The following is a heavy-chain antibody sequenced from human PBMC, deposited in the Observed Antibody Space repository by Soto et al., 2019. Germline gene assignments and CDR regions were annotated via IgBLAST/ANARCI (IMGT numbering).Heavy chain of an antibody. CDR2: IIPIFGTA. D-gene: IGHD1-7*01. CDR3: ARVNWNYDLGYYYGMDV. V-gene: IGHV1-69*13. Sequence: SVKVSCKASGGTFSSYAISWVRQAPGQGLEWMGGIIPIFGTANYAQKFQGRVTITADESTSTAYMELSSLRSEDTAVYYCARVNWNYDLGYYYGMDVWGQGTTVTVS. J-gene: IGHJ6*02. CDR1: GGTFSSYA.